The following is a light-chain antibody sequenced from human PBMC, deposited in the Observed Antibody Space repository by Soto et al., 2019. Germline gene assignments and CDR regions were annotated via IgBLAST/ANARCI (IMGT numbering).Light chain of an antibody. CDR2: KAT. CDR1: QSISGW. Sequence: DIQMTQSPSTLSAFVGDRVTISCRASQSISGWLAWYQQKPGKAPKLLIYKATSLETGVPSRFSGSGSGTEFTLTISSLQPDESSTYYCQQYSTKSWTFGPGTKLEIK. V-gene: IGKV1-5*03. CDR3: QQYSTKSWT. J-gene: IGKJ1*01.